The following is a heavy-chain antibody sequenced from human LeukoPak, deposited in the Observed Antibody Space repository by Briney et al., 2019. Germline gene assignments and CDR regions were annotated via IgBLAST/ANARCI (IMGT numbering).Heavy chain of an antibody. CDR3: ARLQLWSYHIDY. J-gene: IGHJ4*02. Sequence: GGSLRLSCAASGFTFSSYAMHWVRQAPGKGLEWVAVISYDGSNKYYADSVKGRFTISRDNSKNTLYLQMNSLRAEDTAVYYCARLQLWSYHIDYWGQGTLVTVSS. D-gene: IGHD5-18*01. CDR1: GFTFSSYA. V-gene: IGHV3-30-3*01. CDR2: ISYDGSNK.